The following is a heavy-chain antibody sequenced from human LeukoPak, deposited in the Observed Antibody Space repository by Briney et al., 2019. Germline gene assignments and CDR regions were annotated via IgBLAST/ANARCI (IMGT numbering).Heavy chain of an antibody. CDR1: GGSISSSSYY. J-gene: IGHJ4*02. CDR3: ARLAVAGNTGYSFDY. V-gene: IGHV4-39*01. D-gene: IGHD6-19*01. Sequence: RPSETLSLTCTVSGGSISSSSYYWGWIRQPPGKGLEWIGSIYYSGSTYYNPSLKSRVTISVDTSKNQFSLKLSSVTAADTAVYYCARLAVAGNTGYSFDYWGQGTLVTVSS. CDR2: IYYSGST.